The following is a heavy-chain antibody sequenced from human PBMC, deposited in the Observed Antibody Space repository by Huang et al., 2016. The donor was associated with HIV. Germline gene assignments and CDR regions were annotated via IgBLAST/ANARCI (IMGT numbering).Heavy chain of an antibody. CDR2: INPKRGGT. V-gene: IGHV1-2*02. Sequence: QVQLVQSGAEVTNPGASVRVSCTASGYTFTDSNIHWVRQAPGQGREGMGWINPKRGGTIYAQRLQGRITMTRDTTISTVHMDLRRIQSDDTAVYFCARDWSFGSSTSPADWGQGTLVTVSS. CDR1: GYTFTDSN. D-gene: IGHD6-6*01. CDR3: ARDWSFGSSTSPAD. J-gene: IGHJ4*02.